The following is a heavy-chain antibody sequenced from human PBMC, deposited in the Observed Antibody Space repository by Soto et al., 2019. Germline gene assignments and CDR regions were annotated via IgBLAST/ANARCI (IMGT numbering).Heavy chain of an antibody. Sequence: ASVKVSCKASGYTFTSYGISWVRQAPGQGLEWMGWISAYNGNTNYAQKLQGRVTMTTDTSTSTAYMELRSLRSDDTAVYYCARDWGGENWEGILEESGAFDIWGQGTMVTVSS. D-gene: IGHD7-27*01. CDR1: GYTFTSYG. CDR2: ISAYNGNT. J-gene: IGHJ3*02. CDR3: ARDWGGENWEGILEESGAFDI. V-gene: IGHV1-18*01.